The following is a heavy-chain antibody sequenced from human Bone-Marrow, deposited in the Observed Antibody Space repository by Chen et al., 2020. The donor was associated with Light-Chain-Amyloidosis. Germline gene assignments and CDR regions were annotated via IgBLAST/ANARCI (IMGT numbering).Heavy chain of an antibody. V-gene: IGHV1-8*01. D-gene: IGHD2-8*02. Sequence: QVQLVQSGAEVKKPGASVKVSCRASDYAFTSFDVHWVRQATGQGLEWLGWMNSNSGNAGSSQKFQGRVTMTRDTSTGTAFMELSSLRSEDTAVYYCARKHCTDFACQWGFVSWGQGTLVTVSS. CDR3: ARKHCTDFACQWGFVS. CDR1: DYAFTSFD. CDR2: MNSNSGNA. J-gene: IGHJ5*01.